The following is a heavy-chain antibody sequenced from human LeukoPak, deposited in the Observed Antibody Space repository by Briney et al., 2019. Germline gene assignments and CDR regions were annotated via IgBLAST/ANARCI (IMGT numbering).Heavy chain of an antibody. CDR3: SRDDGPFGGVRFDH. CDR2: ISANNGNT. J-gene: IGHJ4*02. D-gene: IGHD3-16*01. V-gene: IGHV1-18*01. CDR1: GYTSTAYG. Sequence: ASVKVSCKASGYTSTAYGISWVRQAPGEGLEWMGWISANNGNTNYAQKVQGRVTMTRDTSTSTAYMELTSLRYDDTAVYYCSRDDGPFGGVRFDHWGQGTLVTVSS.